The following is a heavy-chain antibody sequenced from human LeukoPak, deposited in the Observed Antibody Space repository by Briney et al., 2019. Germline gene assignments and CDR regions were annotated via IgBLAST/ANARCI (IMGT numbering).Heavy chain of an antibody. J-gene: IGHJ6*03. CDR3: ARFVRDYYHYYMDV. CDR1: GGTFSSHA. CDR2: MNPNSGNT. Sequence: ASVKVSCKASGGTFSSHAISWVRQATGQGLEWMGWMNPNSGNTGYAQKFQGRVTITRNTSISTAYMELSSLRSEDTAVYYCARFVRDYYHYYMDVWGKGTTVTVSS. D-gene: IGHD3-16*02. V-gene: IGHV1-8*03.